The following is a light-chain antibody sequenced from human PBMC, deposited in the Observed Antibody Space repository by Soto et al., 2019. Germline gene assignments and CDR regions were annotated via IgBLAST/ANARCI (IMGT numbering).Light chain of an antibody. V-gene: IGKV1-5*01. CDR3: QQYNIYWT. CDR1: QSISSW. Sequence: IQMPQSPSTLSASVGDRVTITCRASQSISSWLAWYQQKPGKAPKLLIYDASSLESGVPSRFSGSGSGTEFTLTISSLQPDDFATYYCQQYNIYWTFGQGTMVDVK. J-gene: IGKJ1*01. CDR2: DAS.